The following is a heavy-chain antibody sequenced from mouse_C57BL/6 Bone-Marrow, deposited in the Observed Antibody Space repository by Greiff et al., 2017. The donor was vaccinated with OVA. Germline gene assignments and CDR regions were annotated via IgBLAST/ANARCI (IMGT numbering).Heavy chain of an antibody. J-gene: IGHJ2*01. D-gene: IGHD1-1*01. CDR3: ASGITTDFDY. Sequence: EVKLVESGGGLVKPGGSLKLSCAASGFTFSDYGMHWVRQAPEKGLEWVAYISSGSSTIYYADVVKGRFTISRDNAKNTLFLQMTSLRSEDTAMYYCASGITTDFDYWGQGTTLTVSS. CDR1: GFTFSDYG. V-gene: IGHV5-17*01. CDR2: ISSGSSTI.